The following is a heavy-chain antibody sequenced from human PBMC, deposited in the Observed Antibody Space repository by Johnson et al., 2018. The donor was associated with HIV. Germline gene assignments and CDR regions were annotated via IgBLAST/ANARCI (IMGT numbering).Heavy chain of an antibody. CDR3: AKDRGLSIAARGGAFDI. CDR2: IYSGGRT. V-gene: IGHV3-66*02. D-gene: IGHD6-6*01. CDR1: GITVSSNY. J-gene: IGHJ3*02. Sequence: MLLVESGGGLAQPGGSLRLSCAASGITVSSNYINWVRQAPGKGLECVSGIYSGGRTYYADSVKGRFTISRDNSKNTLYLQMNSLRAEDTALYYCAKDRGLSIAARGGAFDIWGQGTMVTVSS.